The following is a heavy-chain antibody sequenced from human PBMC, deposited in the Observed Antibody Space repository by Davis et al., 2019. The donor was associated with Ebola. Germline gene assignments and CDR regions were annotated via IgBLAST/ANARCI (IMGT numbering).Heavy chain of an antibody. Sequence: SVKVSCKASGGTFSSYAISWVRQAPGQGLEWMGGIIPIFGTANYAQKFQGRVTITADESTSTAYMELSSLRSEDTAMYYCARGRVGYSFRDVWGQGTTVTVSS. CDR2: IIPIFGTA. V-gene: IGHV1-69*13. J-gene: IGHJ6*02. D-gene: IGHD5-18*01. CDR3: ARGRVGYSFRDV. CDR1: GGTFSSYA.